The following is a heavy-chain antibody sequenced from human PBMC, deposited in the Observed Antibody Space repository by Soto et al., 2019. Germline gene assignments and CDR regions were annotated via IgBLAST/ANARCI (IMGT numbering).Heavy chain of an antibody. Sequence: EVQLLESGGGLVQPGGSLRLSCAASGVTFSSYAMTWVRQAPGKGLEWVSIISGSGGSTYYADSVKGRFTISRDNSKNTLYLQMNSLRAEETAVYYCARRSSGWFFDYWGQGTLVTVSS. J-gene: IGHJ4*02. V-gene: IGHV3-23*01. CDR1: GVTFSSYA. D-gene: IGHD6-19*01. CDR2: ISGSGGST. CDR3: ARRSSGWFFDY.